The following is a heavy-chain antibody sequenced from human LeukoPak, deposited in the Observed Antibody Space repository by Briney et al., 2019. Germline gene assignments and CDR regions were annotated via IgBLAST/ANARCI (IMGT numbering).Heavy chain of an antibody. D-gene: IGHD6-6*01. CDR1: GYSISSSYY. J-gene: IGHJ4*02. V-gene: IGHV4-61*01. CDR3: AREPSF. CDR2: IYYSGST. Sequence: SETLSLTCTVSGYSISSSYYWSWIRQPPGKGLEWIGYIYYSGSTNYNPSLKSRVTISVDTSKNQFSLKLSSVTAADTAVYYCAREPSFWGQGTLVTVSS.